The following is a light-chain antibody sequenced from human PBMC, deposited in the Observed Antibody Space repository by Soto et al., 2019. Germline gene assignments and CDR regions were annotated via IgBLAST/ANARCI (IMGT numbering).Light chain of an antibody. CDR1: RSVSGSY. Sequence: EIVLTQSPGTLSLSPGERATLSCRASRSVSGSYLVWYQQKPGQAPRLLIHGTSSRATGIPDRFSGSGSGTDFTLTVSRLEPEDFAVYYCQHYGSSTMYTFGQGTKLEIK. CDR3: QHYGSSTMYT. V-gene: IGKV3-20*01. CDR2: GTS. J-gene: IGKJ2*01.